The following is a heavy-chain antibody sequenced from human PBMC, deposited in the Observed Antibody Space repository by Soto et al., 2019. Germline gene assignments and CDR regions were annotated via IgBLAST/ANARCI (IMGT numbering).Heavy chain of an antibody. J-gene: IGHJ4*02. CDR3: ARPLLGATILSGFDS. D-gene: IGHD5-12*01. CDR1: GGSISSSTYY. V-gene: IGHV4-39*01. Sequence: QLQMQESGPGLVQPSETLSLTCTVSGGSISSSTYYWGWIRQPPGKGLEWIGSIYYSGSAYYNPALKSRGTISVDTSKNQYSLKLSSVTAADTAVYFCARPLLGATILSGFDSWGQGILVTVSS. CDR2: IYYSGSA.